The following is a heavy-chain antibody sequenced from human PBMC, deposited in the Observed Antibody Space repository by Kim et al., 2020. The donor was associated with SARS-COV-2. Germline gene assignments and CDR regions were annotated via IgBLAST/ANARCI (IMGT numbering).Heavy chain of an antibody. Sequence: GGSLRLSCSVSGFTFNTYGMHWVRQAPGKGLEWVAVIWFDGGDQYYADSVKGRFTISRDNSKDTLYLQMRSLRVEDTAVYYCARGPHYDSWIGYSDYYYGMDVWGQGSTVSVSS. D-gene: IGHD3-3*01. CDR2: IWFDGGDQ. CDR3: ARGPHYDSWIGYSDYYYGMDV. V-gene: IGHV3-33*01. CDR1: GFTFNTYG. J-gene: IGHJ6*02.